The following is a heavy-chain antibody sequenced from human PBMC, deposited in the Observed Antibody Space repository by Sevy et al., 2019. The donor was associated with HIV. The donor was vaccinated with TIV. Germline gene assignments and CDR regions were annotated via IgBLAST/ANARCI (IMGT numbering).Heavy chain of an antibody. CDR2: ISYDGSDT. V-gene: IGHV3-30-3*01. CDR1: GFTFSNYYA. J-gene: IGHJ6*02. D-gene: IGHD4-17*01. CDR3: ARPRANYVDHYFFYAMDV. Sequence: GGSLRLSCAASGFTFSNYYAMHWVRQAPGKGLEWVALISYDGSDTYYADSVKGRFIVSRDNFKNTLFLQMNSLTTEDTAVYYCARPRANYVDHYFFYAMDVWGQGTTVTVSS.